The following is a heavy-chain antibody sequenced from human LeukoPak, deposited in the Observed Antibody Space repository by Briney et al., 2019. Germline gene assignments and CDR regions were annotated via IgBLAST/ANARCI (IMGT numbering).Heavy chain of an antibody. Sequence: PSETLSLTCTVSGGSVSSTTYYWSWIRQPPGKGLEWIASINYSGSTYYNPSLKSRVIISVDTSENQFSLKLSSVTAADTAVYYCARYVVYGSGKYYFDYWGQGTLVTVSS. V-gene: IGHV4-39*01. J-gene: IGHJ4*02. CDR1: GGSVSSTTYY. D-gene: IGHD3-10*01. CDR3: ARYVVYGSGKYYFDY. CDR2: INYSGST.